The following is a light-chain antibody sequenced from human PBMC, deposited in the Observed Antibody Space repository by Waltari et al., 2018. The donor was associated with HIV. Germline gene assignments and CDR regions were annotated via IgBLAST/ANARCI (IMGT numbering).Light chain of an antibody. CDR2: GAS. CDR3: QQYGSSPFT. J-gene: IGKJ5*01. CDR1: QSVSSSY. V-gene: IGKV3-20*01. Sequence: EIVLTQSPGTLSLSPGERATLSCRASQSVSSSYLAWYQQKPGQAPMLLIYGASSGATGIPDRFSGSGSGTDFTLTISRLEPEDFAIFFCQQYGSSPFTFGQGTRLEIK.